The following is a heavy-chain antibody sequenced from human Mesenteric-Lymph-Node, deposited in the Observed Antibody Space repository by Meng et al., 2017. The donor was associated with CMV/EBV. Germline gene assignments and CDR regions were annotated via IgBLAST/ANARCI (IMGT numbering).Heavy chain of an antibody. J-gene: IGHJ1*01. D-gene: IGHD2-2*01. CDR1: GGSISSFY. Sequence: SETLSLTCIVSGGSISSFYWSWIRQTPGKGLEWIGNINYSGSTNYNPSLKGRVTISIDMSKTEFSLKLTSVTAADTAVYYCARTYCSSNTCPLQHWGQGTLVTVS. CDR3: ARTYCSSNTCPLQH. V-gene: IGHV4-59*01. CDR2: INYSGST.